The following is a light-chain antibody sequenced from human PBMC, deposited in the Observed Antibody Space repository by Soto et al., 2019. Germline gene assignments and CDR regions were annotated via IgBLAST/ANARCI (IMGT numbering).Light chain of an antibody. J-gene: IGKJ5*01. CDR3: QQYGSSPIT. CDR1: QSVSSSY. Sequence: TVLTRAPGTLPLTGRERATVSCKASQSVSSSYLAWYQQKPGQAPRLLIYGASSRATGIPDRFSGSGSGTDFTLTISRLEPEDFAVYYCQQYGSSPITCGQGTRLEIK. CDR2: GAS. V-gene: IGKV3-20*01.